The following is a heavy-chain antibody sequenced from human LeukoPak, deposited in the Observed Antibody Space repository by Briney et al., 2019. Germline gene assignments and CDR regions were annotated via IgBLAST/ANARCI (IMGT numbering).Heavy chain of an antibody. Sequence: GGSLRLSCTASGFTFSSYAMSWVGQAPGKGLEWGSAIIVSGGSTYYADSLKGRFTISTDNSKNTLYLHMNRLRAEDTAVYYCAKAFRVDTAMAQGVYYGMDVWGQGTTVTVSS. J-gene: IGHJ6*02. D-gene: IGHD5-18*01. CDR2: IIVSGGST. V-gene: IGHV3-23*01. CDR1: GFTFSSYA. CDR3: AKAFRVDTAMAQGVYYGMDV.